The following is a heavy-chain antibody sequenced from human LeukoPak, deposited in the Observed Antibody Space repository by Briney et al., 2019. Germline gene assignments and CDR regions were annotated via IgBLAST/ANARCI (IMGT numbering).Heavy chain of an antibody. CDR1: GGSISSSSYY. D-gene: IGHD6-13*01. Sequence: SETLSLTCTVSGGSISSSSYYWGWIRQPPGKGLEWIGEMYPSGSTNYNPSLKSRVTISVDTSKNQFSLKLSSVTAADTAVYYCARVRAAAVPYYFDYWGQGTLVTVSS. CDR3: ARVRAAAVPYYFDY. J-gene: IGHJ4*02. V-gene: IGHV4-39*07. CDR2: MYPSGST.